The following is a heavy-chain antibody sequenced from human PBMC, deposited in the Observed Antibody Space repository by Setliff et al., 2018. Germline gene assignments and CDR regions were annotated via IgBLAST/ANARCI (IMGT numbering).Heavy chain of an antibody. CDR1: GFIFTNSA. D-gene: IGHD6-19*01. CDR3: ARSAVAVPGQFYFDN. CDR2: ISGSGSGT. J-gene: IGHJ4*02. Sequence: GGSLRLSCAASGFIFTNSAMSWVRQAPGKGLEWVSVISGSGSGTYFADSVKGRFTISRDNSNNTLYLQMNSLRAEDTAVYYCARSAVAVPGQFYFDNWGQGTQVTVSS. V-gene: IGHV3-23*01.